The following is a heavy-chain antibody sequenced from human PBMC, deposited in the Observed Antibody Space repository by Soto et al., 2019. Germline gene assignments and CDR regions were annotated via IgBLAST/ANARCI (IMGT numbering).Heavy chain of an antibody. Sequence: PSGTLALTCTVSGGCMRSYDGGWIRQPPGKGLEWIGYIYYSGSTNYNPSLKSRVTISVDTSKNQFSLKLSSVTAADTAVYYCARGGYYDSSGYSSFDYWGQGTLVTVSS. J-gene: IGHJ4*02. CDR2: IYYSGST. V-gene: IGHV4-59*01. D-gene: IGHD3-22*01. CDR1: GGCMRSYD. CDR3: ARGGYYDSSGYSSFDY.